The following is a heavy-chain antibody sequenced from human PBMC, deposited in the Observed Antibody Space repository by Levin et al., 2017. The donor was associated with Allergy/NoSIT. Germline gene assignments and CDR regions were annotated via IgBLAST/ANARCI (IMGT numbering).Heavy chain of an antibody. Sequence: PGGSLRLSCVASGFTFSDYAMHWVRQAPGRGLEWVAVISYNGNVKYNADSVQGRFTISRSNSNNTLYLQMNSLRAEDTAVYYCARDYWTYTGTRDGADGWGQGTTVTVSS. J-gene: IGHJ6*02. CDR1: GFTFSDYA. V-gene: IGHV3-30*04. D-gene: IGHD1-1*01. CDR2: ISYNGNVK. CDR3: ARDYWTYTGTRDGADG.